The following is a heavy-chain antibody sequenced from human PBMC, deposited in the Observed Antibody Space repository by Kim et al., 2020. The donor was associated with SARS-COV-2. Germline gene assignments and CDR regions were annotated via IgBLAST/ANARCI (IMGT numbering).Heavy chain of an antibody. V-gene: IGHV1-2*02. CDR2: INPNSGGT. J-gene: IGHJ5*02. D-gene: IGHD2-15*01. CDR1: GYTFTDYY. Sequence: ASVKVSCKASGYTFTDYYIHWVRQAPGQGLEWMGWINPNSGGTNYAQKFQGRVTMTRDTSISTAYMELSRLRSDDTAVYYCARDHVGRSNWFDPWGQGTLVTVSS. CDR3: ARDHVGRSNWFDP.